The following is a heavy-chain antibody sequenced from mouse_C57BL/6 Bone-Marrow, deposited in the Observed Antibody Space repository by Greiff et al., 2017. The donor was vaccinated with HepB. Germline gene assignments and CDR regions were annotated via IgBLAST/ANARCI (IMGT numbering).Heavy chain of an antibody. Sequence: VQLQQSGPELVKPGASVKISCKASGYAFSSSWMNWVKQRPGKGLEWIGRIYPGDGDTNYNGKFKGKATLTADKSSSTAYMQLSSLTSEDSAVYFCATYYYGRAWFAYWGQGTLVTVSA. CDR1: GYAFSSSW. D-gene: IGHD1-1*01. CDR2: IYPGDGDT. V-gene: IGHV1-82*01. CDR3: ATYYYGRAWFAY. J-gene: IGHJ3*01.